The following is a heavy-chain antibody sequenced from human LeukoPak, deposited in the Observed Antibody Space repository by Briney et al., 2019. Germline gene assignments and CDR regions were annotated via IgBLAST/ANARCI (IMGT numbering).Heavy chain of an antibody. CDR1: GGSISSCY. V-gene: IGHV4-59*01. CDR2: IYYSGST. D-gene: IGHD4-23*01. Sequence: SETLSLTCTVSGGSISSCYWSWIRQPPGKGLEWIGYIYYSGSTNYNPSLKSRVTISVDTSKNQFSLKLSSVTAADTAVYYCASHRYGGNSDYYYYYYMDVWGKGTTVTVSS. CDR3: ASHRYGGNSDYYYYYYMDV. J-gene: IGHJ6*03.